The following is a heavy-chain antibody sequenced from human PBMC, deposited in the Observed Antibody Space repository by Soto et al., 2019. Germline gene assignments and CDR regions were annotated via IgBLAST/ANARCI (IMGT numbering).Heavy chain of an antibody. D-gene: IGHD3-16*01. V-gene: IGHV3-9*01. J-gene: IGHJ6*04. CDR2: ISWNSGSI. CDR1: GFTFDDYA. CDR3: AKDVMITFGGVAGSLDV. Sequence: EVQLVESGGGLEQPGRSLRLSCAASGFTFDDYAMHWVRQAPGKGLEWVSGISWNSGSIGYADSVKGRFTISRDNAKNSLYLQMNSLRADDTALYYCAKDVMITFGGVAGSLDVWGKWTTVTVSS.